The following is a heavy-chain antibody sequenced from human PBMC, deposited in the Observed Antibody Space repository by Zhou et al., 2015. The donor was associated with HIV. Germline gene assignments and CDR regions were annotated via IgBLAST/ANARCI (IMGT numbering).Heavy chain of an antibody. D-gene: IGHD6-19*01. CDR1: GYTFTGYY. Sequence: QVQLVQSGAEVKKPGASVKVSCKASGYTFTGYYMHWVRQAPGQGLEWMGWINPNSGGTNYAQKFQGRVTITADESTSTAYMELSSLRSEDTAVYYCARDRVXSGHTGYYFDYWGQGTLVTVSS. CDR2: INPNSGGT. CDR3: ARDRVXSGHTGYYFDY. J-gene: IGHJ4*02. V-gene: IGHV1-2*02.